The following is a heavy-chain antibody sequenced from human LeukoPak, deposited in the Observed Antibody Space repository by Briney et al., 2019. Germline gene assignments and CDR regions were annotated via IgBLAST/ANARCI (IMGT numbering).Heavy chain of an antibody. CDR1: GYTFSDNY. Sequence: RASVNVSCKASGYTFSDNYIHWVRQAPGQRLEWMGWINPTSGGTEYAPKFQGRVTMTRDTSITTTYMELSRLTSDDTAVYYCARAGAGGESFDYWGQGTLVTVSS. CDR3: ARAGAGGESFDY. CDR2: INPTSGGT. V-gene: IGHV1-2*02. D-gene: IGHD2-21*01. J-gene: IGHJ4*02.